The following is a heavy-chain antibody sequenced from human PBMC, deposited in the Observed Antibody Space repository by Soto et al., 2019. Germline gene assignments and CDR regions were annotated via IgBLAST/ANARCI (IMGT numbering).Heavy chain of an antibody. CDR3: ATSVNSAMAFDY. D-gene: IGHD5-18*01. CDR1: GYTFTHYY. Sequence: GASVKVSCKASGYTFTHYYIHWVRQAPGQGLEWMGIINPNGGVTTYAQKFRAVFTMTRDTSTSTVYMELSSLRSEDSAVYYCATSVNSAMAFDYWGQGTLVTV. CDR2: INPNGGVT. V-gene: IGHV1-46*01. J-gene: IGHJ4*02.